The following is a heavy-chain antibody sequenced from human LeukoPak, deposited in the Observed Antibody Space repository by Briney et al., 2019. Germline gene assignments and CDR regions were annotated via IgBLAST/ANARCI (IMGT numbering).Heavy chain of an antibody. CDR2: INPKSGDT. CDR1: GCTFTGYF. D-gene: IGHD5-12*01. Sequence: GASVKVSCKASGCTFTGYFMHWVRQAPGQGLEWMGWINPKSGDTNYALKFQGRVTMTRDTSISTAYMGLSMRSDDTAVYYCVRSSGYDRFDYWGQGTLVTVSS. V-gene: IGHV1-2*02. CDR3: VRSSGYDRFDY. J-gene: IGHJ4*02.